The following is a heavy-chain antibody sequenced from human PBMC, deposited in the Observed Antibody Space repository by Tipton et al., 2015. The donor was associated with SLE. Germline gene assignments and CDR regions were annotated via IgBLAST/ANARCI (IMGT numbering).Heavy chain of an antibody. CDR1: GGSISSHY. CDR3: ARHVGSYGAFDI. V-gene: IGHV4-34*01. J-gene: IGHJ3*02. CDR2: INHSGST. D-gene: IGHD1-26*01. Sequence: LRLSCTVSGGSISSHYWSWIRQPPGKGLEWIGEINHSGSTYYNPSLKSRVTISVDTSKNQFSLKLSSVTAADTAVYYCARHVGSYGAFDIWGQGTMVTVSS.